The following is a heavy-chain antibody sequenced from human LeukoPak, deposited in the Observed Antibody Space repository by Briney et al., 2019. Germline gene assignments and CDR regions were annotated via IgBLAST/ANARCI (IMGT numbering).Heavy chain of an antibody. J-gene: IGHJ4*02. V-gene: IGHV4-39*07. Sequence: PSETLSLTCTVSGGSISSSSYYWGWIRQPPGKGLEWIGNIYYSGSTYYNPSLKSRVTISVDTSKNQFSLKLSSVTAADTAVYYCARDRNTYYYDSSGPYFDYWGQGTLVTVSS. CDR1: GGSISSSSYY. CDR2: IYYSGST. D-gene: IGHD3-22*01. CDR3: ARDRNTYYYDSSGPYFDY.